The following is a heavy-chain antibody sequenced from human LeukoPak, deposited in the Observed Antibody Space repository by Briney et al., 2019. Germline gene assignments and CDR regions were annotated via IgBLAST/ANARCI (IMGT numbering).Heavy chain of an antibody. CDR2: ISAHNGNT. D-gene: IGHD3-22*01. Sequence: ALVKVSCKASGYIVTHYGISWVGQAPGHGLGWMGWISAHNGNTNYAQKLQARVIMTTDTSTSTAYMELSSLRSDDTAVYYCARYGNYGTFYYFDYWGQGAPVTVSS. J-gene: IGHJ4*02. CDR1: GYIVTHYG. CDR3: ARYGNYGTFYYFDY. V-gene: IGHV1-18*01.